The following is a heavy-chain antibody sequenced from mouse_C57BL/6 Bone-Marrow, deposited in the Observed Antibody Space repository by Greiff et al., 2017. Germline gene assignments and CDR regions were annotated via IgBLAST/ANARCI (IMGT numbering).Heavy chain of an antibody. V-gene: IGHV1-26*01. D-gene: IGHD2-4*01. Sequence: VQLQQSGPELVKPGASVKISCKASGYTFTDYYMNWVKQSHGKSLEWIGDINPNNGGTSYNQKFKGKATLSVDKSSSTAYMELRSLTSEDSAVEYCADYDYDGFAYWGQGTLVTVSA. J-gene: IGHJ3*01. CDR3: ADYDYDGFAY. CDR1: GYTFTDYY. CDR2: INPNNGGT.